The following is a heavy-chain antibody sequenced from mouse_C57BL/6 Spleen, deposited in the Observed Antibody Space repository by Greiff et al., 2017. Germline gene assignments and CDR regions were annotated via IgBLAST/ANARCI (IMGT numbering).Heavy chain of an antibody. J-gene: IGHJ4*01. Sequence: QVQLQQSGPGLVAPSQSLSITCTVSGFSLTSYAISWVRQPPGKGLEWLGVIWTSGGTNYNSALKSRLSISKDNYKGQVFLRMNSLQTDDTARYYCARYGDYDGYAMDYWGQGTSVTVSS. D-gene: IGHD2-13*01. CDR1: GFSLTSYA. V-gene: IGHV2-9-1*01. CDR2: IWTSGGT. CDR3: ARYGDYDGYAMDY.